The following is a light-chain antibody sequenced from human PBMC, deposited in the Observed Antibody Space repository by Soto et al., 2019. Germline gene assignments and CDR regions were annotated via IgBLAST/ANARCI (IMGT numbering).Light chain of an antibody. V-gene: IGKV1-33*01. J-gene: IGKJ3*01. Sequence: DTQMTQSPASLFASIGDRVTITCRASQDVRIYLNWYQQKPGKAPKVLIYDASTLETGVPSRFSGSGSGTHFTLTISSLRPDDLATYYCQQYDNVPFTFGPGTKVDVK. CDR3: QQYDNVPFT. CDR1: QDVRIY. CDR2: DAS.